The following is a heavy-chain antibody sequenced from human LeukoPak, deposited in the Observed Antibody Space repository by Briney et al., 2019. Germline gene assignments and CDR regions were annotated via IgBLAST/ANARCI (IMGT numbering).Heavy chain of an antibody. CDR1: GGSISSSPYY. D-gene: IGHD3-16*01. V-gene: IGHV4-39*01. J-gene: IGHJ4*02. CDR2: IYYSGST. Sequence: PSETLSLTCTVSGGSISSSPYYWGWIRRPPGKGLEWIGSIYYSGSTYYNPSLKSRVTVSVDTSKNQFFLKLSSVTAADTAVYYCVRGSTLRHYQYWGQGTLVTVSS. CDR3: VRGSTLRHYQY.